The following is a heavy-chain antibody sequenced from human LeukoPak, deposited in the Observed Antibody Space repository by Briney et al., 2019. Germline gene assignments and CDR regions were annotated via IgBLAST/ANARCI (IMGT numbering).Heavy chain of an antibody. Sequence: GASVKVSCKASGYAFTSYGISWVRQAPGQGLEWMGWISAYNGNTNYAQKLQGRVTMTRNTSISTAYMELSSLRSEDTAVYYCARASSRDGYNFDYWGQGTLVTVSS. CDR1: GYAFTSYG. V-gene: IGHV1-18*01. J-gene: IGHJ4*02. CDR2: ISAYNGNT. CDR3: ARASSRDGYNFDY. D-gene: IGHD5-24*01.